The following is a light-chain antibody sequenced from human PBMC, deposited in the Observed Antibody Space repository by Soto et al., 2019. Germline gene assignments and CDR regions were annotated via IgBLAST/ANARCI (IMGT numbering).Light chain of an antibody. J-gene: IGLJ2*01. CDR1: SSNIGAGYD. CDR3: QSYDMSLSGVV. V-gene: IGLV1-40*01. CDR2: GNA. Sequence: QSVLTQPPSVSGAPGQRVTISCTGSSSNIGAGYDVQWYQQLPGTAPKLLMYGNANRPSGVPERFSGSKSGTSASLAITGLQAEDEADYYCQSYDMSLSGVVFGGGTKLTVL.